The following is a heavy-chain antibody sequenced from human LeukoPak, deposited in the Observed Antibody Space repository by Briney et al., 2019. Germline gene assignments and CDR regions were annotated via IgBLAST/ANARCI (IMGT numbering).Heavy chain of an antibody. CDR1: GFTFSSYW. CDR3: ARVRRYYYDSSGYQY. CDR2: IKQDGSEK. V-gene: IGHV3-7*01. D-gene: IGHD3-22*01. Sequence: GSLRLSCAASGFTFSSYWISWVRQAPGKGLEWVANIKQDGSEKYYVDSVKGRFTISRDNAKNSLYLQMNSLRAEDTAVYYCARVRRYYYDSSGYQYWGQGTLVTVSS. J-gene: IGHJ4*02.